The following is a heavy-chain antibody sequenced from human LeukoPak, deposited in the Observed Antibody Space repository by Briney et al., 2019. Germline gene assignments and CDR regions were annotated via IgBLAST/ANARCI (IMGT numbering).Heavy chain of an antibody. CDR1: GGSITTTNY. CDR2: ISLSGHT. CDR3: SRESVPFSPFGH. J-gene: IGHJ4*02. D-gene: IGHD3-10*02. Sequence: SETLSLMCGVSGGSITTTNYWSGVRQPPGQGLEWIGDISLSGHTNYNPSLKRPVTMSLDDSKTPLSLNLPSVTAADTATYYCSRESVPFSPFGHWGQGTRVTVTS. V-gene: IGHV4-4*02.